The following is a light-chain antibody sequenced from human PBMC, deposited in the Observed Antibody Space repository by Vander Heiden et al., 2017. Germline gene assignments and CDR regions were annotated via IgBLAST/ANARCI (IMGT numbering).Light chain of an antibody. CDR2: GAS. Sequence: EIVLTQSPGTLSLSPGERGTVSCRARQSVSSNYLAWYQQKPARAPRLLIYGASIRAIGIPDRFTGSGSGTDFTLTISRLEPEDFAVYYCQQYGSSPYTFGQGTKLEIK. CDR3: QQYGSSPYT. CDR1: QSVSSNY. V-gene: IGKV3-20*01. J-gene: IGKJ2*01.